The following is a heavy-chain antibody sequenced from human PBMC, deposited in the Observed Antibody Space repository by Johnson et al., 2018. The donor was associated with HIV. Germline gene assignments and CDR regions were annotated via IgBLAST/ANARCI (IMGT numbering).Heavy chain of an antibody. Sequence: VQLVESGGGLVQPGGSLRLSCAASGFTFSTYGMHWVRQAPGKGLEWVGRINSKTDGGTTDYAAPVKARFTISREDSKNTLYLQMNSLRAEDTAVYYCARVGQKLVPVPRGAFDIWGQGTMVTVSS. V-gene: IGHV3-15*01. D-gene: IGHD6-6*01. CDR2: INSKTDGGTT. CDR1: GFTFSTYG. CDR3: ARVGQKLVPVPRGAFDI. J-gene: IGHJ3*02.